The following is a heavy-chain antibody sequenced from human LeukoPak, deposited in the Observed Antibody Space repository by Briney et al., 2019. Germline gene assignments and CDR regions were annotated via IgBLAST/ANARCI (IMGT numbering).Heavy chain of an antibody. CDR1: GFTFSDYY. CDR2: ISSSGSTI. CDR3: AKNSGMGGGAFDI. D-gene: IGHD1-26*01. Sequence: GGSLRLSCAASGFTFSDYYMNWIRQAPGKGLEWVSYISSSGSTIYYADSVKGRFTISRDNSKNTLYLQMNSLRAEDTAVYYCAKNSGMGGGAFDIWGQGTMVTVSS. V-gene: IGHV3-11*01. J-gene: IGHJ3*02.